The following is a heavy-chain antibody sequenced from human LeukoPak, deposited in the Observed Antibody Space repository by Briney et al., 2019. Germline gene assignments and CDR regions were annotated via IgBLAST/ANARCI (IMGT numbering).Heavy chain of an antibody. J-gene: IGHJ5*02. V-gene: IGHV3-23*01. Sequence: GGSLRLSCEASALTFRSYAMNWVRQVPEKGLEWVSGISGSGGSTYYSDSVKGRFTISRDNSKNILYLQMSSLRAEDTALYYCAKGNGINHYKSYEPWGQGTLVTVSS. D-gene: IGHD2-8*01. CDR3: AKGNGINHYKSYEP. CDR2: ISGSGGST. CDR1: ALTFRSYA.